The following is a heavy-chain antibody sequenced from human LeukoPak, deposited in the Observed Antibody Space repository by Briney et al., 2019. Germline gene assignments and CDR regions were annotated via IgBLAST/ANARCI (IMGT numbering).Heavy chain of an antibody. CDR3: ARESVSRYSSDWYLFNWFDP. CDR2: IIPIFGTA. Sequence: GASVKVSCKASGGTFSSYAISWVRQAPGQGLEWMGGIIPIFGTANYAQKLQGRVTMTTDTSTSTAYMELRSLRSDDTAVYYCARESVSRYSSDWYLFNWFDPWGQVTLVTVSS. V-gene: IGHV1-69*05. CDR1: GGTFSSYA. J-gene: IGHJ5*02. D-gene: IGHD6-19*01.